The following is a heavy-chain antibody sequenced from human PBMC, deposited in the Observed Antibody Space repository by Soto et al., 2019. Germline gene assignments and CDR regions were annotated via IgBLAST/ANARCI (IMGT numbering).Heavy chain of an antibody. V-gene: IGHV5-51*01. CDR3: VRHLPTVTTWTWNFYGMDV. J-gene: IGHJ6*02. D-gene: IGHD4-4*01. CDR1: GYSFTSYW. Sequence: PGESLKISCKGSGYSFTSYWIGWVRQMPGKGLEWMGIIYPHNSDARYSPSFQGQVTISVDKSIRVAYLQWSSLKASDSAIYYCVRHLPTVTTWTWNFYGMDVWGQGTTVTVSS. CDR2: IYPHNSDA.